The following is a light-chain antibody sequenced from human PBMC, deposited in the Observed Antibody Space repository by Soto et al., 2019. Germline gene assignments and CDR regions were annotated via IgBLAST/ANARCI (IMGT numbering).Light chain of an antibody. V-gene: IGLV2-23*02. J-gene: IGLJ3*02. CDR2: EVS. CDR1: SSDVGSYNL. Sequence: QSALTQPASVSGSPGQSITISCTGTSSDVGSYNLVSWYQQHPGKAPKLMIYEVSKRPSGVSNRFSGSKSGNTASLTISGLQAEDEADYYCCSYAVSSTWVSGGGTKLTVL. CDR3: CSYAVSSTWV.